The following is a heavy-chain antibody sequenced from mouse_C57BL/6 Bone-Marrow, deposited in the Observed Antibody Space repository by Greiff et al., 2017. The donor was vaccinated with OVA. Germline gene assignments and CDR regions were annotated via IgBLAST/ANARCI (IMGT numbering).Heavy chain of an antibody. Sequence: EVQLKESGPGLVKPSQSLSLTCSVTGYSITSGYYWNWIRQFPGNKLEWMGYISYDGSNNYNPSLKNRISITRDTSKNQFFLKLNSVTTEDTATYYCARDYFDVWGTGTTVTVSS. J-gene: IGHJ1*03. CDR1: GYSITSGYY. CDR3: ARDYFDV. V-gene: IGHV3-6*01. CDR2: ISYDGSN.